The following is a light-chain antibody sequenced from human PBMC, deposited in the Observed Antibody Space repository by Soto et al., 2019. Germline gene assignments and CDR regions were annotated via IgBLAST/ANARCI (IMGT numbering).Light chain of an antibody. Sequence: DIQMTQSPSTLSASVGDRVTITCRASQSISSWLAWYQQKPGKAPKLLIYRASSLESGVPARFSGSGSGTEFTLTISSLEPEDVAVYYCQQRSNWPLTFGGGTRVEI. V-gene: IGKV1-5*03. CDR2: RAS. CDR1: QSISSW. CDR3: QQRSNWPLT. J-gene: IGKJ4*01.